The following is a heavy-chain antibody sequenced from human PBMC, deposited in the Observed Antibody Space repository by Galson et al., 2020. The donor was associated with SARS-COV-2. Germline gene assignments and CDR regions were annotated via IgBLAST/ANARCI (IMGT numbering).Heavy chain of an antibody. Sequence: SETLSLTCTVSGGSISSGGYYWSWIRQHPGKGLEWIGYIYYSGSTYYNPSLKSRVTISVDTSKNQFSLKLSSVTAADTAVYYCARDGYYYGSGSYNFAFDIWGQGTMVTVSS. D-gene: IGHD3-10*01. CDR3: ARDGYYYGSGSYNFAFDI. J-gene: IGHJ3*02. CDR2: IYYSGST. CDR1: GGSISSGGYY. V-gene: IGHV4-31*03.